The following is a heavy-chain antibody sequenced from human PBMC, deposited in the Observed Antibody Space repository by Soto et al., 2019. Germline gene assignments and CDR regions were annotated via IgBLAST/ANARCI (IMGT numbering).Heavy chain of an antibody. D-gene: IGHD5-12*01. CDR3: ARSRASYNFIGAC. CDR2: INDDGSST. Sequence: EVQLVASVAGLAQPGGSLRLSGAASGFTFSSHLIHWVRQAPGKGLVWVSRINDDGSSTSYADSVNGRFTISTDNAKNPLYLQMHSLGVGAPAVYYCARSRASYNFIGACWGQGALVTVSS. CDR1: GFTFSSHL. J-gene: IGHJ4*02. V-gene: IGHV3-74*01.